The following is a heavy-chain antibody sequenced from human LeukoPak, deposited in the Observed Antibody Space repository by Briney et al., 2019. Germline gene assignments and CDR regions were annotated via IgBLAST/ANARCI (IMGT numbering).Heavy chain of an antibody. CDR3: ARRDYDFWSGYPGAAFDI. D-gene: IGHD3-3*01. CDR1: GDSISSSSFY. CDR2: IYYGGST. J-gene: IGHJ3*02. V-gene: IGHV4-39*01. Sequence: SETLSLTCTVSGDSISSSSFYWGWIRQPPGKGLEWIGSIYYGGSTYYNASLKSRVTISVDASKNQFSLKLSSVTAADTAVYYCARRDYDFWSGYPGAAFDIWGQGTMVTVSS.